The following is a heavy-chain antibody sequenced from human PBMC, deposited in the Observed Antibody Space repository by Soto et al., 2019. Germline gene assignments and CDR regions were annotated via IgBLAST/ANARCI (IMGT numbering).Heavy chain of an antibody. J-gene: IGHJ4*02. CDR3: AKDISLRGWVYLVVEY. CDR2: INYNSGSV. CDR1: GFSFDVYA. V-gene: IGHV3-9*01. Sequence: EVQLVESGGGWVQPGRSLRLSCAACGFSFDVYAMHWLRQAPGKGLEWVSGINYNSGSVGYADSVKGRFTISRDNAKNSLHLQMNSLRAEDTAVYYCAKDISLRGWVYLVVEYWGQGTLVTVSP. D-gene: IGHD6-13*01.